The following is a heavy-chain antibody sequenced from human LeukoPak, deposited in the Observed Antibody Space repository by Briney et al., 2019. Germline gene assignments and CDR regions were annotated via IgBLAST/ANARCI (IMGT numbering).Heavy chain of an antibody. CDR2: IIPIFGTA. Sequence: ASVKVSCKASGYTFTSYDINWVRQATGQGLEWMGGIIPIFGTANYAQKFQGRVTITADKSTSTAYMELSSLRSEDTAVYYCARGGTTVTRYYFDYWGQGTLVTVSS. J-gene: IGHJ4*02. V-gene: IGHV1-69*06. D-gene: IGHD4-17*01. CDR1: GYTFTSYD. CDR3: ARGGTTVTRYYFDY.